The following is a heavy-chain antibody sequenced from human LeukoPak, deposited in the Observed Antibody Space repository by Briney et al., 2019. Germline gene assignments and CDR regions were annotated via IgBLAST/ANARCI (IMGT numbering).Heavy chain of an antibody. CDR1: GFTFSDYY. Sequence: PGGSLRLSCAASGFTFSDYYMSWVRQAPGKGLEWVSSISSSSSYIYYADSVKGRFTISRDNAKNSLYLQMNSLRAEDTAVYYCARDGLIAVAGTGLDYWGQGTLVTVSS. CDR3: ARDGLIAVAGTGLDY. J-gene: IGHJ4*02. CDR2: ISSSSSYI. V-gene: IGHV3-21*01. D-gene: IGHD6-19*01.